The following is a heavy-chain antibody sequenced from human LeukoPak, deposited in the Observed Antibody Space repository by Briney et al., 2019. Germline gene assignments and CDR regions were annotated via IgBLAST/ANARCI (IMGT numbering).Heavy chain of an antibody. V-gene: IGHV4-34*01. CDR1: SGSFSAY. CDR2: INHSGST. J-gene: IGHJ5*02. Sequence: PSETLSLTCAVYSGSFSAYCSWIRQPPGKGLEWIGEINHSGSTNSNPSLESRVTISIDTSENQFSLKLSSVTAGDTAVYYCARSHRIYAYRGWFDPWGQGTLVTVSS. CDR3: ARSHRIYAYRGWFDP. D-gene: IGHD3-16*01.